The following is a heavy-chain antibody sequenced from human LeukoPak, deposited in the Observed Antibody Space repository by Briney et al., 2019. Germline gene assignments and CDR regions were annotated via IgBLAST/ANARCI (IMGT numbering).Heavy chain of an antibody. J-gene: IGHJ4*02. CDR2: IYYSGST. V-gene: IGHV4-39*07. CDR1: SGSISTSNYY. D-gene: IGHD3-22*01. CDR3: ARRGQYYYDSSGYYFSGQEFDY. Sequence: SETLSLTCTVSSGSISTSNYYWGWIRQPPGKGLEWIGSIYYSGSTYYNPSLKSRVTISVDTSKNQFSLKLSSVTAADTAVYYCARRGQYYYDSSGYYFSGQEFDYWGQGTLVTVSS.